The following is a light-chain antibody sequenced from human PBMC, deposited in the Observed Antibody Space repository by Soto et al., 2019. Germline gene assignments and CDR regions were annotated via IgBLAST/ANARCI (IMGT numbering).Light chain of an antibody. Sequence: EIVLTQSPAILSLSPGERATLSCRASQKISNKYLAWYQQKPGQAPRLLIFGASTRASGIPDRFSGRGSGTDFTLTISILEPEDFAVYYCQQYVTSPRTFGQGTKVEIK. J-gene: IGKJ1*01. CDR1: QKISNKY. CDR3: QQYVTSPRT. V-gene: IGKV3-20*01. CDR2: GAS.